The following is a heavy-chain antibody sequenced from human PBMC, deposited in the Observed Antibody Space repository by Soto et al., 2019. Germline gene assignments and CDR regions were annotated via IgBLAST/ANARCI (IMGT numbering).Heavy chain of an antibody. D-gene: IGHD3-22*01. CDR3: AKDDTYYYDSSGYRGYDAFDI. V-gene: IGHV3-30*18. J-gene: IGHJ3*02. CDR2: ISYDGSNK. Sequence: GSLRLSCAASGFTFSSYGMHWVRQAPGKGLEWVAVISYDGSNKYYADSVKGRFTISRDNSKNTLYLRMNSLRAEDTAVYYCAKDDTYYYDSSGYRGYDAFDIWGQGTMVTVSS. CDR1: GFTFSSYG.